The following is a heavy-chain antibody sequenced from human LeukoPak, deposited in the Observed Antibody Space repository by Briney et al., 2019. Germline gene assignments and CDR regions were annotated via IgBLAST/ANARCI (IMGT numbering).Heavy chain of an antibody. CDR3: ARGRDCSGGSCFSGLDY. D-gene: IGHD2-15*01. CDR2: IYYSGST. J-gene: IGHJ4*02. Sequence: PSETLSLTCTVSGGSISSYYWSWIRQPPGKGLEWIGYIYYSGSTNYNPSLKSRVTISVDTSKNQFSLKLGSVTAADTAAYYCARGRDCSGGSCFSGLDYWGQGTLVTVSS. CDR1: GGSISSYY. V-gene: IGHV4-59*01.